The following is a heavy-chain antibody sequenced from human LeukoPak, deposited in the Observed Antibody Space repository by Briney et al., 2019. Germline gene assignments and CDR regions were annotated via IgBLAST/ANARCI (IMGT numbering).Heavy chain of an antibody. Sequence: SETLSLTCTVSGGSISSSSYYWGWIRQPPGKGLEWIGNIYYSGSTNYNPSLKSRVTISVDTSKNQFSLKLSSVTAADTAVYYCARSSNGVDVWGQGTTVTVSS. V-gene: IGHV4-39*01. J-gene: IGHJ6*02. CDR3: ARSSNGVDV. CDR1: GGSISSSSYY. CDR2: IYYSGST.